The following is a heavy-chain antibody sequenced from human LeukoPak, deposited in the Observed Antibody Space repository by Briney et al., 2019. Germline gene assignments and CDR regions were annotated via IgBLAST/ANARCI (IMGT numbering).Heavy chain of an antibody. J-gene: IGHJ4*02. D-gene: IGHD1-20*01. CDR2: ISGYNGNR. CDR3: ARDGRYNLNYADY. Sequence: SVKVSFKASGYTFTTYGISWVRQAPGQGLEWMGWISGYNGNRNNAQRLQGRVTMTTDTSTSTAYMELRSLRSDDTAVYYCARDGRYNLNYADYWGQGTLVTVSS. CDR1: GYTFTTYG. V-gene: IGHV1-18*01.